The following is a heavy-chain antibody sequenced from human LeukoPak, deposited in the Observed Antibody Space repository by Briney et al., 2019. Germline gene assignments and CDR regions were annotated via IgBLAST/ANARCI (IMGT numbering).Heavy chain of an antibody. D-gene: IGHD4-17*01. Sequence: HPGGSLRLSCAASGFTFSSYGMHWVRQAPGKGLEWVALIWYDGSKEYYVDSVKGRFTISRDNSKNTLFLQMNSLRAEDTAVYYCARPTTVTTSDAFDIWGQGTMVTVSS. V-gene: IGHV3-33*08. J-gene: IGHJ3*02. CDR3: ARPTTVTTSDAFDI. CDR2: IWYDGSKE. CDR1: GFTFSSYG.